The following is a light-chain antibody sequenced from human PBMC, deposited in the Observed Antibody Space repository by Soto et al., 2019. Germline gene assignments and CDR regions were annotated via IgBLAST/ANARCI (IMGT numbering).Light chain of an antibody. CDR3: AAWDDSLSAPYV. J-gene: IGLJ1*01. CDR2: SNN. Sequence: QTVVTQPPSASGTPGQRVTISCSGSSSNIGSNYVYWYQQLPGTAPKLLIYSNNQRPSGVPDRFSGSKSGTSASLAISGLRSEDEADYYCAAWDDSLSAPYVFGTGTKLTVL. V-gene: IGLV1-47*02. CDR1: SSNIGSNY.